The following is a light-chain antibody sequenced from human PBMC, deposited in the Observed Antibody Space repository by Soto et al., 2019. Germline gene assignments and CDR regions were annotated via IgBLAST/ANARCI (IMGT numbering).Light chain of an antibody. CDR3: QQYNDWPWT. CDR2: GAS. V-gene: IGKV3-15*01. Sequence: EVVLTQSPATLSLSPGERVTLSCRASQSISGTLAWYQQKPGQAPRLLIHGASTRAPGFPARFSGSGSGTDFTLTISSLQSEDFAVYYCQQYNDWPWTFGQGTKVDIK. J-gene: IGKJ1*01. CDR1: QSISGT.